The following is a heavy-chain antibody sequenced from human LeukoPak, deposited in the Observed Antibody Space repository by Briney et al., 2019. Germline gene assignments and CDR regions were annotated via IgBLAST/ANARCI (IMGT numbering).Heavy chain of an antibody. Sequence: GGSLRLSCAASGFTFSSYWMHWVRQAPGKGVVWVSRINSDGSSTSYADSVKGRFTISRDNAKNTLYLQMNSLRAEDTAVYYCARGEYDYVWGSYPQSDYWGQGTLVTVSS. CDR3: ARGEYDYVWGSYPQSDY. V-gene: IGHV3-74*01. CDR1: GFTFSSYW. D-gene: IGHD3-16*02. J-gene: IGHJ4*02. CDR2: INSDGSST.